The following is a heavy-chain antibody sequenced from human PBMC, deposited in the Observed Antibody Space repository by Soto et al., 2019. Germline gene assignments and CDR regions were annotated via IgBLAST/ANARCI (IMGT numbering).Heavy chain of an antibody. D-gene: IGHD3-10*01. Sequence: PSETLSLTCTVSGFSISSYYWSWIRQPPGKGLEWIGYIYYSGSTNYNPSLKSRVTISVDTSKNQFSLKLSSVTAADTAVYYCARQTYYYGSGRPNWFDPWGQGTLVTVSS. V-gene: IGHV4-59*08. CDR1: GFSISSYY. CDR3: ARQTYYYGSGRPNWFDP. J-gene: IGHJ5*02. CDR2: IYYSGST.